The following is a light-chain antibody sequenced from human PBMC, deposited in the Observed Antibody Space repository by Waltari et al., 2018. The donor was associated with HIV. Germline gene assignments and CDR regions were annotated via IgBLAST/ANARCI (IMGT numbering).Light chain of an antibody. CDR2: KIS. J-gene: IGKJ2*02. CDR1: QSLLHSDGNTY. Sequence: DIVLTQTPLSSPVTLGQPASISCRSSQSLLHSDGNTYLTWLHQRPGQPPRLLIYKISQRFPGVPDRFSGSGAGTDFTLKISRVEAEDVGIYYCMQLTQFPLCTFGQGTKLEIK. CDR3: MQLTQFPLCT. V-gene: IGKV2-24*01.